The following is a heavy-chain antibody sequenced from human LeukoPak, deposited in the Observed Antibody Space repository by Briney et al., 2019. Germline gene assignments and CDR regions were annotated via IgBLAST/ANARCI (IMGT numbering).Heavy chain of an antibody. CDR1: GGSISSYY. D-gene: IGHD3-22*01. CDR3: ARAQYYYDSSGYYYYHPFDY. V-gene: IGHV4-4*07. J-gene: IGHJ4*02. CDR2: IYTSGST. Sequence: PSETLSLTCTVSGGSISSYYWSWIRQPAGKGLEWIGRIYTSGSTNYNPSLKSRVTMSVDTSKNQFSLKLSSVTAADTAVYYCARAQYYYDSSGYYYYHPFDYRGQGTLVTVSS.